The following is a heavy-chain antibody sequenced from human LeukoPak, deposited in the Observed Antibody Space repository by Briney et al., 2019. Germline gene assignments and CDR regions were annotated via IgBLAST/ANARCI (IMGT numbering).Heavy chain of an antibody. CDR1: GFSFNNYE. Sequence: GGSLRLSCAASGFSFNNYEMTWVRQAPGKGLEWVSYISSSGSSTYYADSVKGRFIISRDNTKNSLYLQMNSLRAEDTAVYYCARGGVGVHFDYWGQRPLVTLS. CDR3: ARGGVGVHFDY. J-gene: IGHJ4*02. D-gene: IGHD1-26*01. CDR2: ISSSGSST. V-gene: IGHV3-48*03.